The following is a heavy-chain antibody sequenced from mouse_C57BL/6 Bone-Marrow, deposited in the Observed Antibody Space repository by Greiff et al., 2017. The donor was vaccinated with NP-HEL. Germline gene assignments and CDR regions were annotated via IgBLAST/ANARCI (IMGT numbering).Heavy chain of an antibody. CDR1: GYTFTSYW. D-gene: IGHD1-1*01. J-gene: IGHJ2*01. CDR3: TSLHYYGSSYIYYFDY. V-gene: IGHV1-5*01. CDR2: IYPGNSDA. Sequence: EVQLQESGTVLARPGASVKMSCKTSGYTFTSYWMHWVKQRPGQGLEWIGAIYPGNSDASYNQKFKGKAKLTAVTSASTAYMELSSLTNEDSAVYYCTSLHYYGSSYIYYFDYWGQGTTLTVSS.